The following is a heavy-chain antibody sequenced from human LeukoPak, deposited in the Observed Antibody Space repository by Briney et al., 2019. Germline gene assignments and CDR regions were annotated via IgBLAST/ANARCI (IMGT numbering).Heavy chain of an antibody. J-gene: IGHJ4*02. CDR3: AKDRWFGESYFDY. V-gene: IGHV3-30*18. Sequence: GGSLKLSCAASGYTFSSYGMHWVRQAPGKGLEWVAVISNDGSNKYYAESVKGRFTISGDNSKNTLYLQMNSLRAEDTAVYFCAKDRWFGESYFDYWGQGTLVTVSS. CDR1: GYTFSSYG. CDR2: ISNDGSNK. D-gene: IGHD3-10*01.